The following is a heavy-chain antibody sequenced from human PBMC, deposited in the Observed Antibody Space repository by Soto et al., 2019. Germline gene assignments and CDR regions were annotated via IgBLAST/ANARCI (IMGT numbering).Heavy chain of an antibody. CDR2: ISSSRSTI. Sequence: HPGGSLRLSCAASGFTFSSHIMNWVRQAPGKGLEWVADISSSRSTIYYADSVKGRFTISRDNSKNTLYLQMNSLRAEDTAVYYCAKDPTSMIVVVIRPFDIWGQGTMVTVSS. CDR3: AKDPTSMIVVVIRPFDI. V-gene: IGHV3-48*01. CDR1: GFTFSSHI. D-gene: IGHD3-22*01. J-gene: IGHJ3*02.